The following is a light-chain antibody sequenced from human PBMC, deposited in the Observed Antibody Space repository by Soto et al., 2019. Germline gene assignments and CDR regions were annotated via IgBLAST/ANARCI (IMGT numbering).Light chain of an antibody. CDR1: QGISNY. Sequence: DIQMTQSPSSLSASVGDRVTITCRASQGISNYLAWYQQKPGKVPKLLIYAASTLQSGVPSRFSGSGSGTDFTLTISSLQPEDVATYYCQKYNSAPQGLTFGPGTKVDIK. CDR2: AAS. CDR3: QKYNSAPQGLT. V-gene: IGKV1-27*01. J-gene: IGKJ3*01.